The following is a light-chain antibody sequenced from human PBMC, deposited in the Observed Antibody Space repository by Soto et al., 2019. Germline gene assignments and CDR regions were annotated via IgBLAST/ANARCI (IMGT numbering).Light chain of an antibody. J-gene: IGKJ3*01. CDR2: DAS. CDR3: QHYGKSPRFFT. CDR1: QSVSNNY. V-gene: IGKV3-20*01. Sequence: EIVLTQSPGTLSLSPGERATLSCRASQSVSNNYLAWYQQKPGQAPRLLIYDASSRATGIPDKFIGSGSGSDFSLTISRLEPEDSAMYYCQHYGKSPRFFTFGPGTKVDIK.